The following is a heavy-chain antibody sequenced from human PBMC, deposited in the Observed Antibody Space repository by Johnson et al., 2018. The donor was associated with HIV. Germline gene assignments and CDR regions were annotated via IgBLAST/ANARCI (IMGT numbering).Heavy chain of an antibody. CDR2: ISSSGGTI. V-gene: IGHV3-11*04. CDR3: ARDSTPCGGDSVAYSFDI. CDR1: GFTFSDYY. J-gene: IGHJ3*02. D-gene: IGHD2-21*02. Sequence: QVQLVESGGGLVKPGGSLRLSCAASGFTFSDYYMTWIRQAPGKGLEWVSYISSSGGTIYYTDSVKGRFTISRDNAMNSLYLQMHSLRDEHTAVYYCARDSTPCGGDSVAYSFDIWGQGRMVTVSS.